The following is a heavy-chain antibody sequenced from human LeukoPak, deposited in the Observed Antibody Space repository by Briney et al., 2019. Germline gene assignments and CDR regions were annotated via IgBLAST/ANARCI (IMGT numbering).Heavy chain of an antibody. Sequence: SVKVSCKASGGTFSSYAISWGRRAPGQGGEWMGRIIPILGIANYAQKFQGRVTITADKSTSTAYMELSSLRSEDTAVYYCASDPLDYDSSGYHNWGQGTLVTVSS. CDR3: ASDPLDYDSSGYHN. V-gene: IGHV1-69*04. CDR1: GGTFSSYA. CDR2: IIPILGIA. J-gene: IGHJ4*02. D-gene: IGHD3-22*01.